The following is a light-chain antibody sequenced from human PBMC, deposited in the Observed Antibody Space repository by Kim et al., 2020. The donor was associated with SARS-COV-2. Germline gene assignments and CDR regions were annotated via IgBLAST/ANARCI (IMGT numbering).Light chain of an antibody. Sequence: ASVGDRVTITCRARQPIDRYLNWYQQKPGNAPKALIYASSILQVVVPSRFSGSGSGTEFTLTISSLLPEDFAIYFCQQSYSVPWTFAQGTKVEIK. V-gene: IGKV1-39*01. CDR2: ASS. CDR1: QPIDRY. CDR3: QQSYSVPWT. J-gene: IGKJ1*01.